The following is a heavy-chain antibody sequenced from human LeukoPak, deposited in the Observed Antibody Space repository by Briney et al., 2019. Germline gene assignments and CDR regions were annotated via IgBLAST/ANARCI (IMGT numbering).Heavy chain of an antibody. Sequence: GGSLRLSCAASEFTLNNYEMHWVRQAPGKGLERVSYISSNGKRIHYADSVKGRFTISRDNAKKSVYLELNSLRVEDTAVYYCARGRPYNWNDGIDYWGQGILVTVSS. D-gene: IGHD1-1*01. J-gene: IGHJ4*02. V-gene: IGHV3-48*03. CDR3: ARGRPYNWNDGIDY. CDR1: EFTLNNYE. CDR2: ISSNGKRI.